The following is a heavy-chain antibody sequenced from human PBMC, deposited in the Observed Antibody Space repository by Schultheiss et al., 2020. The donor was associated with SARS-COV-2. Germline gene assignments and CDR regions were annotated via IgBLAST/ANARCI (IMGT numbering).Heavy chain of an antibody. Sequence: ASVKVSCKASGYTFTSNGISWVRQAPGQGLEWMGWISTYNGNTNYAQKLQGRVTMTTDTSTSTGYMELRSLRSDDTAVYYCARGPIDFETIDYWGQGTLVTVSS. V-gene: IGHV1-18*01. CDR1: GYTFTSNG. D-gene: IGHD1-7*01. CDR2: ISTYNGNT. CDR3: ARGPIDFETIDY. J-gene: IGHJ4*02.